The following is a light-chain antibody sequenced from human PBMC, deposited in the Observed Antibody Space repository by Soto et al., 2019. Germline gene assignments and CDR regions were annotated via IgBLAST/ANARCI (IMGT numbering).Light chain of an antibody. CDR1: SSNLGDNA. CDR2: SYD. V-gene: IGLV1-44*01. J-gene: IGLJ1*01. Sequence: QSVLTQPPSASGTPGQRVTISCSTSSSNLGDNAVNWYQHVPGTAPKLLIYSYDQRPSGVPDRFSGSKSGTSASLAISGLQSEDEAYYYCAAWDASLDGYVFGPGTKVTVL. CDR3: AAWDASLDGYV.